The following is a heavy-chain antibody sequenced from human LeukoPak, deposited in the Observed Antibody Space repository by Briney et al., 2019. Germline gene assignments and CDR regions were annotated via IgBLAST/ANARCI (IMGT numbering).Heavy chain of an antibody. D-gene: IGHD3-10*01. CDR1: GFTFSSYG. Sequence: GGSLRLSCAASGFTFSSYGVHWVRQAPGKGLEWVAFIRYDGSNKYYADSVKGRFTISRDNSKNTLYLQMNSLRAEDTAVYYCAKEMLVRGPVWIGAFDIWGQGTMVTVSS. V-gene: IGHV3-30*02. J-gene: IGHJ3*02. CDR2: IRYDGSNK. CDR3: AKEMLVRGPVWIGAFDI.